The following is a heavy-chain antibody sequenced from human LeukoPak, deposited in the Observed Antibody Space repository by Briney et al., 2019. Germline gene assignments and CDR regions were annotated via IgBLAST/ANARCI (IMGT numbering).Heavy chain of an antibody. J-gene: IGHJ3*02. D-gene: IGHD2-2*01. CDR2: IIPIFGTA. CDR3: ARRQRDPLYAFDI. Sequence: GASVKVSCKASGGTFSSYAISWVRQAPGQGLEWMGRIIPIFGTANYAQKFQGRVTITTDESTSTAYMELSSLRSEDTAVYYCARRQRDPLYAFDIWGQGTMVTVSS. V-gene: IGHV1-69*05. CDR1: GGTFSSYA.